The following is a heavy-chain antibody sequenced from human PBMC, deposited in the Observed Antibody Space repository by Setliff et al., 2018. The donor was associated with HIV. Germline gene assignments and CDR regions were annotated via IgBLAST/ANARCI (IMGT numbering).Heavy chain of an antibody. CDR2: IIPFFGTV. CDR1: GDTFSSYA. CDR3: AVYGSPTYYFDY. V-gene: IGHV1-69*06. Sequence: ASVKVSCKASGDTFSSYAISWVRQAPGQGLEWMGRIIPFFGTVDYAQKSQGRVTITADTSTSTAYMELSSLRSEDTAVYYCAVYGSPTYYFDYWGQGTPVTVSS. D-gene: IGHD6-13*01. J-gene: IGHJ4*02.